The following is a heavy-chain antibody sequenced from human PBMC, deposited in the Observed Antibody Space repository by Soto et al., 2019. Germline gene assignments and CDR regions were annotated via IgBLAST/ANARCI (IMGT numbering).Heavy chain of an antibody. CDR3: ARDVPNWSPDSDYYGMDV. Sequence: EVLLVESGGGLIQPGGSLRLSCAASGFSVSSYYMTWVRQAPGKGLEWVSVIYTGGTRHYADSVRGRFTISRHKSKNTVDLQMTSLRADDTAVYYCARDVPNWSPDSDYYGMDVWGQGTTVTVAS. CDR1: GFSVSSYY. V-gene: IGHV3-53*01. D-gene: IGHD1-1*01. CDR2: IYTGGTR. J-gene: IGHJ6*02.